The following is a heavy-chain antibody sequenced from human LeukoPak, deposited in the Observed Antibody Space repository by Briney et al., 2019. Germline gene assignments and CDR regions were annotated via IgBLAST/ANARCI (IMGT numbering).Heavy chain of an antibody. CDR2: INHSGRT. CDR1: GGSFSVYY. D-gene: IGHD7-27*01. V-gene: IGHV4-34*01. CDR3: ARAPSGEVESATRGDYFDY. Sequence: PSETLSLTCAVYGGSFSVYYWSWIRQPPGKGLEWIGEINHSGRTNFNPSLKSRVTISVDTSKNQFSLKMTSLTAADTAVYHCARAPSGEVESATRGDYFDYWGQGTLVTVPS. J-gene: IGHJ4*02.